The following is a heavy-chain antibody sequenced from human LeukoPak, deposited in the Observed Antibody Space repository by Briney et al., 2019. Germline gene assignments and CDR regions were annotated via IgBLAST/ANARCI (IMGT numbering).Heavy chain of an antibody. Sequence: SETLSLTCTVSGGSISSYYWSWIRQPPGKGLEWIGYIYYSGSTNYNPSLKSRVTISVDTSKNQFSLKLSSVTAADTAVYYCARGSRIAVAGTQYFQHWGQGTLVTVSS. CDR1: GGSISSYY. D-gene: IGHD6-19*01. V-gene: IGHV4-59*12. CDR2: IYYSGST. J-gene: IGHJ1*01. CDR3: ARGSRIAVAGTQYFQH.